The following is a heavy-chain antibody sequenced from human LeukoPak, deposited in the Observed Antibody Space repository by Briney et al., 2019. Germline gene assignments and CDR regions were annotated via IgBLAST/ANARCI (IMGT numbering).Heavy chain of an antibody. J-gene: IGHJ4*02. CDR2: IKGKSDGGTT. D-gene: IGHD3-10*01. Sequence: GGSLRLSCAASGFPFTYTWMNWVRQAPGKGLEWVGHIKGKSDGGTTEYAAPVKGRFTISRDDSKSTLYLQMTSLNTDDTAVYYCSRGHYGHWGQGTLVTVSS. V-gene: IGHV3-15*01. CDR1: GFPFTYTW. CDR3: SRGHYGH.